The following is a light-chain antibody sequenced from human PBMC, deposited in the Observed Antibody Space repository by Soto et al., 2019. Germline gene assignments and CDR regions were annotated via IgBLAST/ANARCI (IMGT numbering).Light chain of an antibody. CDR1: QGIRND. Sequence: AIQMTQSPSSLSASVGDRVTITCRASQGIRNDLGWYQDKPGKAPKLLIYAASSLHPGVPSRFSGSGSGTDFTLTITSLQPEDFATYYCLQYYNYPRTFGQGTKVEIK. V-gene: IGKV1-6*01. CDR3: LQYYNYPRT. CDR2: AAS. J-gene: IGKJ1*01.